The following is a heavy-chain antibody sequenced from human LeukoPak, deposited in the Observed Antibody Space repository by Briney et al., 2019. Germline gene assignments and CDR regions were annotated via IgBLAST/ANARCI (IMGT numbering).Heavy chain of an antibody. CDR2: IIPIFGTA. D-gene: IGHD6-6*01. CDR3: ARRGTLVPDKNYYGMDV. V-gene: IGHV1-69*13. J-gene: IGHJ6*02. CDR1: GGTFSSYA. Sequence: SVKVSCKASGGTFSSYAISWVRQAPGQGLEWMGGIIPIFGTANYAQKFQGRVTITADESTSTAYMELSSLRSEDTAVYYCARRGTLVPDKNYYGMDVWGQGTTVTVSS.